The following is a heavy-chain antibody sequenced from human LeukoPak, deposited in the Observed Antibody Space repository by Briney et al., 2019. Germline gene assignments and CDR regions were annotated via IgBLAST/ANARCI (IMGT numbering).Heavy chain of an antibody. J-gene: IGHJ4*02. V-gene: IGHV1-3*01. CDR3: ARAWEAVAGNYGVVDY. CDR2: INAGNGNT. D-gene: IGHD4-17*01. CDR1: GYTFTSYA. Sequence: ASVKVSCKASGYTFTSYAMHWVRQAPGQRLEWMGWINAGNGNTKYSQEFQGRVTITRDTSASTAYMELNSLRSQDTAVYYCARAWEAVAGNYGVVDYWGQGTLVTVSS.